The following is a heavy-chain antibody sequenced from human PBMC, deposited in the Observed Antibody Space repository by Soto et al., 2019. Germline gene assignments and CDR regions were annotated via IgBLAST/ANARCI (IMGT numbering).Heavy chain of an antibody. CDR2: IVVGSGNT. Sequence: SVKVSCKASGFTFTSSAVQWVRQARGQRLEWIGWIVVGSGNTNYAQKFQERVTITRDMSTSTAYMELSSLRSEDTAVYYCAAEPAAGYYYRMDVWGQGTTVTVSS. J-gene: IGHJ6*02. CDR1: GFTFTSSA. CDR3: AAEPAAGYYYRMDV. V-gene: IGHV1-58*01. D-gene: IGHD2-2*01.